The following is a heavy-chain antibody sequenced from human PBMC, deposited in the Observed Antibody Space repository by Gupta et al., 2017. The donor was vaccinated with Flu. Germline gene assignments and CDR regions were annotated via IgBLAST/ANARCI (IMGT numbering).Heavy chain of an antibody. CDR2: INHSGST. J-gene: IGHJ4*02. CDR3: ARGLGYSGYRPRFDY. V-gene: IGHV4-34*01. CDR1: VGSFSGYY. Sequence: QVQLQLWGAGLLKPSETLSVAFAVYVGSFSGYYWRWLRHPPGKGREWIGEINHSGSTNYTPSAKSRGTISVDTSKNQFSLKLSSVTAADAAVYYCARGLGYSGYRPRFDYWGQGTLVTVSS. D-gene: IGHD5-12*01.